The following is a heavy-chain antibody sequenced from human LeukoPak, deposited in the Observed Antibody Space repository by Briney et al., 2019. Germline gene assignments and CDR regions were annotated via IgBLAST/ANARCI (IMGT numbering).Heavy chain of an antibody. CDR2: INRSGTT. Sequence: SETLSLTCAVYGGSFSGYYWSWIRQPPGKGLEWIGEINRSGTTNYNPSLKSRVTMSVDTSKNQFSLKLNSVTAADTAVYYCAREGSAVTNFDYWGQGTLATVSS. D-gene: IGHD3-10*01. J-gene: IGHJ4*02. V-gene: IGHV4-34*01. CDR1: GGSFSGYY. CDR3: AREGSAVTNFDY.